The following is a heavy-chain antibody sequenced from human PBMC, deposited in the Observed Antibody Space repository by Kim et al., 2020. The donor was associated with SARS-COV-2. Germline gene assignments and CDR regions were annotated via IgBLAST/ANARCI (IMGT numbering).Heavy chain of an antibody. CDR3: ARDPARQVKWFDY. J-gene: IGHJ4*02. D-gene: IGHD2-21*01. V-gene: IGHV3-30*04. CDR1: GFNLRDYP. Sequence: GGSLRLSCAASGFNLRDYPMHWVRQAPGKGLEWVAVISYDGSNIYYVDSVKGRFTISRDNSQNMLYLQMNSLRVEDTAVYYCARDPARQVKWFDYWGQGTLVTVSS. CDR2: ISYDGSNI.